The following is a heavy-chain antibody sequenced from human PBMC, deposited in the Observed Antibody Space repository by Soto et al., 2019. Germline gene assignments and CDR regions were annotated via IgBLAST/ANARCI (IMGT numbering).Heavy chain of an antibody. CDR1: GCPVNTYR. J-gene: IGHJ3*01. CDR3: AKRFIVAVTAIRPDDNFDV. V-gene: IGHV3-23*01. CDR2: ISGGGGST. Sequence: PXRILRRTCAASGCPVNTYRMYGVRQVPPQGLEWVASISGGGGSTYYADSVKGRFTISRDTSKNTLYLQMNSRSAEDTAVYYCAKRFIVAVTAIRPDDNFDVWGQGIMVTVSS. D-gene: IGHD2-21*02.